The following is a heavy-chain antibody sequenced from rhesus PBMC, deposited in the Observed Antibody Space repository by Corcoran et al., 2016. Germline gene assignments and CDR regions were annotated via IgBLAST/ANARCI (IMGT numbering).Heavy chain of an antibody. Sequence: QVQLQESGPGLVKPSETLSLTCAVSGGSISDNYWSWIRQSPGKGLAWIGRISVSGGTTDYSPSLKSRIAISTDTSKNHFSLKLTSVTAADTAIYYCARGSGGHGLDSWGQGVVVTVSS. CDR2: ISVSGGTT. CDR3: ARGSGGHGLDS. J-gene: IGHJ6*01. D-gene: IGHD2-39*02. CDR1: GGSISDNY. V-gene: IGHV4-173*01.